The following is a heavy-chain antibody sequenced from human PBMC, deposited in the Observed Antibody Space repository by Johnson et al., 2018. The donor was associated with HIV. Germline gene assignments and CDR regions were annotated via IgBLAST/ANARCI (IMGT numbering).Heavy chain of an antibody. V-gene: IGHV3-23*04. D-gene: IGHD2-15*01. CDR2: ISGSGGTT. J-gene: IGHJ3*02. Sequence: VQLVESGGGLIQPGGSLRLSCAASGFTFSSYAMSWVRQAPGKGLEWVSSISGSGGTTYYADSVKGRFTISRENAKNSLYLQMNSLRPEDTALYYCAKEGSSSPWAFDIWGQGTMVTVSS. CDR1: GFTFSSYA. CDR3: AKEGSSSPWAFDI.